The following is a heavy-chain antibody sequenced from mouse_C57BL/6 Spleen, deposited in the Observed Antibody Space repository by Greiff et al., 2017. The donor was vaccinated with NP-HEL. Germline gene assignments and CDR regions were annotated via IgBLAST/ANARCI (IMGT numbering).Heavy chain of an antibody. J-gene: IGHJ1*03. CDR2: INPGSGGT. Sequence: QVQLQQSGAELVRPGTSVKVSCKASGYAFTNYLIEWVKQRPGQGLEWIGVINPGSGGTNYNEKFKGKATLTADKSSSTAYMQLSSLTSEDSAVYFGGIYDGYPCWYFDVWGTGTTVTVSS. D-gene: IGHD2-3*01. CDR3: GIYDGYPCWYFDV. CDR1: GYAFTNYL. V-gene: IGHV1-54*01.